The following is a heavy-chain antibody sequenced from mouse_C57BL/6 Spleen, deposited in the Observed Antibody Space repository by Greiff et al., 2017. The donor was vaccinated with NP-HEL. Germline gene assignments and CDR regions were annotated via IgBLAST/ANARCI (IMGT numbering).Heavy chain of an antibody. CDR1: GYTFTDYN. CDR2: INPNNGGT. D-gene: IGHD1-1*01. CDR3: AREDYGSRAVFDY. J-gene: IGHJ2*01. Sequence: EVQWVESGPELVKPGASVKMSCKASGYTFTDYNMHWVKQSHGKSLEWIGYINPNNGGTSYNQKFKGKATLTVTKSSSTAYMELRSLTSEDSAVYYCAREDYGSRAVFDYWGQGTTLTVSS. V-gene: IGHV1-22*01.